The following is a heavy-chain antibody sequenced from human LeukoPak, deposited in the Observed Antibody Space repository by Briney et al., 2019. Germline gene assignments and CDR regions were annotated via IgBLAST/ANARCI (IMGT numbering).Heavy chain of an antibody. CDR1: GGSISSGDYY. D-gene: IGHD5-24*01. CDR2: IYYSAST. J-gene: IGHJ4*02. Sequence: SQTLSLTCTVSGGSISSGDYYWSWIRQPPGKGLEWIGYIYYSASTYYNPSLKSRLTISVDTTKNQFSLKLSSVTAADTAVYYCARKRRDGYNLGYFDYWGQGTLVTVSS. V-gene: IGHV4-30-4*08. CDR3: ARKRRDGYNLGYFDY.